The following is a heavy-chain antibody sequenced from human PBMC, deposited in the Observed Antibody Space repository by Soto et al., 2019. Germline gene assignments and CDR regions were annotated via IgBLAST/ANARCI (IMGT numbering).Heavy chain of an antibody. V-gene: IGHV3-30-3*01. CDR3: ARQAVEYSSSGGFDP. Sequence: GGSLRLSCAASGFTFSSYAMHWVRQAPGKGLEWVAVISYDGSNKYYADSVKGRFTISRDNSKNTLYLQMNSLRAEDTAVYYCARQAVEYSSSGGFDPWGQGTLVTVSS. CDR2: ISYDGSNK. D-gene: IGHD6-6*01. J-gene: IGHJ5*02. CDR1: GFTFSSYA.